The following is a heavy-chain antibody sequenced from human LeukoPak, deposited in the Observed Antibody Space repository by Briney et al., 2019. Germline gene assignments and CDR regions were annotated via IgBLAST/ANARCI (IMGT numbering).Heavy chain of an antibody. D-gene: IGHD1-26*01. CDR1: GYTFTSYY. CDR2: INPSGGST. Sequence: ASVKVSCEASGYTFTSYYMHWVRQAPGQGLEWVGIINPSGGSTSYAQKFQGRVTMTRDTSTSTVYMELSSLRSEDTAVYYCARETVGATDAFDIWGQGTMVTVSS. V-gene: IGHV1-46*01. CDR3: ARETVGATDAFDI. J-gene: IGHJ3*02.